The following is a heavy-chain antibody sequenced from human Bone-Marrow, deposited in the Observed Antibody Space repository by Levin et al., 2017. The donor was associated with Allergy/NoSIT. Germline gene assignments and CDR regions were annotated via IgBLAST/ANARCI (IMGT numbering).Heavy chain of an antibody. V-gene: IGHV3-48*01. J-gene: IGHJ5*02. CDR3: ARRRNGNSWFDP. CDR1: GFTFSSYS. D-gene: IGHD4-23*01. CDR2: VSSSGHTI. Sequence: GESLKISCAASGFTFSSYSMNWVRQAPGKGLEWISYVSSSGHTIYYAESVKGRFTISRDNAKNSVYLQMISLRAEDTAIYYCARRRNGNSWFDPWGQGTLVTVSS.